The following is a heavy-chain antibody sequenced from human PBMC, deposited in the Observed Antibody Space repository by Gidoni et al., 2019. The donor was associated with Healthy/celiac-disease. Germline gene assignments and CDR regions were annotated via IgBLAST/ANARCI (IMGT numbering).Heavy chain of an antibody. CDR2: IFSNDEK. CDR1: GFSLSNARMG. V-gene: IGHV2-26*01. J-gene: IGHJ5*02. Sequence: QVTLKESGPVLVKPTETLTLTCPVSGFSLSNARMGVSWIRQPPGKALEWLAHIFSNDEKSYSTSLKSRLTISKDTSKSQVVLTMTNMDPVDTATYYCARIGLGTPGCFDPWGQGTLVTVSS. CDR3: ARIGLGTPGCFDP. D-gene: IGHD1-1*01.